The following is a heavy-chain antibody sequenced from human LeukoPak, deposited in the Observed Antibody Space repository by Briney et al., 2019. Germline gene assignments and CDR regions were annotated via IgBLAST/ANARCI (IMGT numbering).Heavy chain of an antibody. CDR1: GGSISSYY. CDR2: IYYSGNT. CDR3: VRHRIVVAATGVFDY. V-gene: IGHV4-59*08. Sequence: PSETLSLTCTVSGGSISSYYWSWIRQPPGKGLEWIGYIYYSGNTNYNPSLMSRVTISVDMSKNEFSLNLSSVTAADTAVYFCVRHRIVVAATGVFDYWGQGTLVPVSS. D-gene: IGHD2-15*01. J-gene: IGHJ4*02.